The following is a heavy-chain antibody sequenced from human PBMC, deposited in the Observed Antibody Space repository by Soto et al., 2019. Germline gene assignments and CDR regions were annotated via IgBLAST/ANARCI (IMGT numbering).Heavy chain of an antibody. Sequence: EVQLVESGGGLVQPGRSLRLSCAASGFTFDAYAMHWVRQAPGKGLEWVSGISWNSGSIGYADSVKGRFTISRDNAKNSLYLQMNSLRAEDTALYYCAKGKQSWYFDLWGRGTLVTVSS. V-gene: IGHV3-9*01. D-gene: IGHD4-4*01. CDR1: GFTFDAYA. CDR2: ISWNSGSI. CDR3: AKGKQSWYFDL. J-gene: IGHJ2*01.